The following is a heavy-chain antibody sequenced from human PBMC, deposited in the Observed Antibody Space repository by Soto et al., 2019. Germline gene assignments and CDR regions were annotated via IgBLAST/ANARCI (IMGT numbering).Heavy chain of an antibody. D-gene: IGHD3-22*01. CDR3: ASYWRDSSGPFFDY. Sequence: PSETLSLTCTVSGGSISSGDYYWSWIRQPPGKGLEWIGYIYYSGSTYYNPSLKSRVTISVDTSKNQFSLKLSSVTAADTAVYYCASYWRDSSGPFFDYWGQGTLVTVSS. CDR1: GGSISSGDYY. CDR2: IYYSGST. V-gene: IGHV4-30-4*01. J-gene: IGHJ4*02.